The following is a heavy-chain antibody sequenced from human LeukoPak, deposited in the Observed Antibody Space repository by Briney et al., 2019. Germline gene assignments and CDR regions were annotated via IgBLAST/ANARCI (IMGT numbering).Heavy chain of an antibody. CDR2: ISSSSSYI. J-gene: IGHJ1*01. D-gene: IGHD6-13*01. CDR1: GFTFSSYS. Sequence: GGSLRLSCAASGFTFSSYSMNWVRQAPGKGLEWVSSISSSSSYIYYADSVKGRFTISRDNSKNSLSLQMNSLRAEDTALYYCAKGPGAAVGKRYIQHWGQGTLVTVSS. V-gene: IGHV3-21*04. CDR3: AKGPGAAVGKRYIQH.